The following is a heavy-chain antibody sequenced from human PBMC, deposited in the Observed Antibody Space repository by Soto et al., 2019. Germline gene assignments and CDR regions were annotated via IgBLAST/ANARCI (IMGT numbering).Heavy chain of an antibody. CDR1: GFSLTTSGVS. J-gene: IGHJ3*01. CDR3: AHWINVSRRAAFAV. CDR2: IYWDNDN. Sequence: GSGPTLVNPTQTLTLTCTFSGFSLTTSGVSVGWIRQPPGKALEWLALIYWDNDNRYSPSLKSRLTITKDTSKNQVVLTVTNMDPMDTATYYCAHWINVSRRAAFAVWGQGIIVPVSS. D-gene: IGHD2-2*03. V-gene: IGHV2-5*02.